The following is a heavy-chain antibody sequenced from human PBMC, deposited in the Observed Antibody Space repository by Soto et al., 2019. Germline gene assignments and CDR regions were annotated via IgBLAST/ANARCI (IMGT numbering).Heavy chain of an antibody. Sequence: SETLSLTCTVSGGSISTYYWNWIRQPPGKGLEWIGYISYSGNTNYNPSLKSRVTISGDTSKNQFSLKVTSVAAADSAVYYCAKASDGSGYFPFDYWGEGTLVTVSS. D-gene: IGHD3-22*01. J-gene: IGHJ4*02. CDR2: ISYSGNT. V-gene: IGHV4-59*01. CDR1: GGSISTYY. CDR3: AKASDGSGYFPFDY.